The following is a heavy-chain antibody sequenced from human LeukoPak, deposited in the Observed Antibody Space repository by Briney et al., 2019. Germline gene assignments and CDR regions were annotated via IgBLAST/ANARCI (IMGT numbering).Heavy chain of an antibody. V-gene: IGHV3-7*01. J-gene: IGHJ5*02. CDR1: GFTFSSYW. CDR3: ARDSLYSSSSTSWFDP. CDR2: IKQGGSEK. Sequence: GGSLRLSCAASGFTFSSYWMSWVRQSPGKGLECVANIKQGGSEKYYVDSVKGRFTISRDNSKNTLYLQMNSLRAEDTAVYYCARDSLYSSSSTSWFDPWGQGTLVTVSS. D-gene: IGHD6-6*01.